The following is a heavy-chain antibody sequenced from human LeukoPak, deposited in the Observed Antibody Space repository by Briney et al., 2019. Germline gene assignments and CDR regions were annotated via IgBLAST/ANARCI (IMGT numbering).Heavy chain of an antibody. CDR1: GGSFSGYY. D-gene: IGHD2-15*01. Sequence: SETLSLTCAVYGGSFSGYYWSWIRQPPGKWLGWIGEINHSGSTNYNPSLKSRVTISVDTSKNQFSLKLSSVTAADTAVYYCARHDEYCSGGSCLDSWFDPWGQGTLVTVSS. CDR2: INHSGST. V-gene: IGHV4-34*01. J-gene: IGHJ5*02. CDR3: ARHDEYCSGGSCLDSWFDP.